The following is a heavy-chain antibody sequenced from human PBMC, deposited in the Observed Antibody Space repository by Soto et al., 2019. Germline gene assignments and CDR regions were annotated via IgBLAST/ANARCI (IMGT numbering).Heavy chain of an antibody. D-gene: IGHD3-9*01. V-gene: IGHV1-2*04. CDR1: GYTFTGYY. CDR3: ARGHGLRYFDWLVDY. CDR2: INPNSGGT. J-gene: IGHJ4*02. Sequence: QVQLVQSGAEVKKPGASVKVSCKASGYTFTGYYMHWVRQAPGQGLEWMGWINPNSGGTNYAQKFQGWVTMNRDTSISTAYMELSRLRSDDTAVYYCARGHGLRYFDWLVDYWGQGTLVTVSS.